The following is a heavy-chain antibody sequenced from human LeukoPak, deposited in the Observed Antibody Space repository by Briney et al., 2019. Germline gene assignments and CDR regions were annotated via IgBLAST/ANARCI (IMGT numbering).Heavy chain of an antibody. CDR1: GFTFSSYA. Sequence: PGGSLRLSCAASGFTFSSYAMSWVRQAPGKGLEWVANIKQDGSEKYYVDSVKGRFTISRDNAKNSLYLQMNSLRAEDTAVYYCSKDLTSDFGGDFDPWGQETLVTVSS. CDR2: IKQDGSEK. V-gene: IGHV3-7*01. J-gene: IGHJ5*02. CDR3: SKDLTSDFGGDFDP. D-gene: IGHD3-10*01.